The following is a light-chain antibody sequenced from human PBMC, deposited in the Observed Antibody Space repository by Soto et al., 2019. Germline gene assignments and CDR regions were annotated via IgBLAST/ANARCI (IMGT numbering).Light chain of an antibody. Sequence: QSALTQPASVSGSPGQSITISCTGTSSDVGGYNYVSWYQQHPGRAPKLMIYDVSNRPSGVSNRFSGSKSGNTASLTISGLQAEDEADYYCSSYTSSSTPHVVFGGGTKLTVL. CDR3: SSYTSSSTPHVV. CDR1: SSDVGGYNY. J-gene: IGLJ2*01. V-gene: IGLV2-14*01. CDR2: DVS.